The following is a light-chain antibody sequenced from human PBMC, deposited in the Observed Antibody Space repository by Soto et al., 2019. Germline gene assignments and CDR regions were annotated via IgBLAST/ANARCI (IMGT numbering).Light chain of an antibody. V-gene: IGLV2-14*01. Sequence: QLVLTQPASVSGSPGQSITISCTGTSSDIGNFDYVSWYQQYPDNAPKIVIFEVTKRPSGVSHRFSGSKSGNTASLTISGLQAEDEGDYHCSSYRSSSPHWVFGGGTKVTVL. CDR3: SSYRSSSPHWV. J-gene: IGLJ3*02. CDR2: EVT. CDR1: SSDIGNFDY.